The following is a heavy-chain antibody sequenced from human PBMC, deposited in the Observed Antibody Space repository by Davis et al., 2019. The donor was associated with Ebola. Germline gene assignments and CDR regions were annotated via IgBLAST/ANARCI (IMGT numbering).Heavy chain of an antibody. Sequence: GSLRLSCAVYGGSFSGYYWSWIRQPPGKGLEWIGEINHSGSTNYNPSLKSRVTISVDTSKNQFSLKLSSVTAADTAVYYCARGRVVTAIFDYWGQGTLVTVSS. CDR1: GGSFSGYY. J-gene: IGHJ4*02. CDR3: ARGRVVTAIFDY. CDR2: INHSGST. V-gene: IGHV4-34*01. D-gene: IGHD2-21*02.